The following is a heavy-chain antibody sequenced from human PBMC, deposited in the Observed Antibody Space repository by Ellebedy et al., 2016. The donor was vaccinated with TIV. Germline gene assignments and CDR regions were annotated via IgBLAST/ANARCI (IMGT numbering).Heavy chain of an antibody. CDR3: ARDRIVVVTAGDFYGMDV. V-gene: IGHV4-31*01. CDR2: IYDSGST. D-gene: IGHD2-21*02. Sequence: SETLSLTCTVSGGSISSGGYYWSWIRQHPGKGLEWIGYIYDSGSTYYNPSLKSLVTISADTSKNQFSLKLSSVTAADTAVYYCARDRIVVVTAGDFYGMDVWGQGTTVTVSS. CDR1: GGSISSGGYY. J-gene: IGHJ6*02.